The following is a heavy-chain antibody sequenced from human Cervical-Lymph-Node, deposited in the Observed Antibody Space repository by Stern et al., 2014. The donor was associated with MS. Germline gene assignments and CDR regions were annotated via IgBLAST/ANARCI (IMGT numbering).Heavy chain of an antibody. J-gene: IGHJ4*02. V-gene: IGHV2-70*01. CDR3: ARTPGQTNAWGLDY. Sequence: QVTLKESGPALVKPTQTLTLTCTFSGFSLTTTGMCVTWIRQPPGKGLEWLALIDWDGDKYYGTSLRTRLTISQDTSKSQVVLTMTNMDPVDTATYFCARTPGQTNAWGLDYWGQGALVTVSS. D-gene: IGHD7-27*01. CDR2: IDWDGDK. CDR1: GFSLTTTGMC.